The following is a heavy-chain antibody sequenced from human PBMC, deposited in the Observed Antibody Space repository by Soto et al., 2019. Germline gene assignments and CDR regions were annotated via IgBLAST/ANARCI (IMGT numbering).Heavy chain of an antibody. V-gene: IGHV4-59*01. CDR1: GGSLSSYY. CDR3: ARGIYDSSGYYYFDY. D-gene: IGHD3-22*01. CDR2: IYYSGST. J-gene: IGHJ4*02. Sequence: SETLSLTCVVSGGSLSSYYWSWIRQPPGKGLEWIGYIYYSGSTNYNPSLKSRVTISVDTSKNQFSLKLSSVTAADTAVYYCARGIYDSSGYYYFDYWGQGTLVTVSS.